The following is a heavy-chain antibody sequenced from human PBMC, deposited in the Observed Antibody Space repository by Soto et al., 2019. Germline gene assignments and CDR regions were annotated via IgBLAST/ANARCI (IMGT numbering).Heavy chain of an antibody. J-gene: IGHJ4*02. CDR3: TTSGNPNIVDH. V-gene: IGHV3-15*07. Sequence: EVQLVEAGGCLVKPGGSLRLSCAASGFSFSKAWMNWVRQAPGKGLEWVGRIRSRSGTTDYAAPVKGRFTISRDDSKYTLYLQMKSLKVEDTAVYFCTTSGNPNIVDHWGQGTLVIVSS. CDR2: IRSRSGTT. CDR1: GFSFSKAW.